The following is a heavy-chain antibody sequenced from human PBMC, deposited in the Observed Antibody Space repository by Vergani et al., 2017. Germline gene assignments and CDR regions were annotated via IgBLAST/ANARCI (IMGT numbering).Heavy chain of an antibody. CDR2: INRGSTP. J-gene: IGHJ4*02. Sequence: EVQLLESGGGLVQPGGSLRVSCAASGFTFSSDAMSWVRQAPGKGLEWVSAINRGSTPSYADSVKGRFTISRDNSKNTVFLQMNSLIAEDTAVYYCAKEGRSGITPFVADWGQGTLVTVSS. CDR1: GFTFSSDA. D-gene: IGHD1-14*01. CDR3: AKEGRSGITPFVAD. V-gene: IGHV3-23*01.